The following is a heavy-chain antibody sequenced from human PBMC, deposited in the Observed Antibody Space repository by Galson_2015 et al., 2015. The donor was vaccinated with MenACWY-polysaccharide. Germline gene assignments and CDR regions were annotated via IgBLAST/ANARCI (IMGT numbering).Heavy chain of an antibody. CDR2: INTNTGNP. Sequence: SVKVSCKASGYTFTSYAMNWVRQAPGQGLEWMGWINTNTGNPTYAQGFTGRFVFSLDTSVSTAYLQISSLKAEDTAVYYCARDANGDYYYYGMDVWGQGTTVTVSS. D-gene: IGHD4/OR15-4a*01. CDR3: ARDANGDYYYYGMDV. CDR1: GYTFTSYA. J-gene: IGHJ6*02. V-gene: IGHV7-4-1*02.